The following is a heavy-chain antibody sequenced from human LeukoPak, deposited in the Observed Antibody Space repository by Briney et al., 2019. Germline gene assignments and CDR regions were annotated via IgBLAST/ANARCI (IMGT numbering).Heavy chain of an antibody. CDR3: ARETSGRTVRLFDY. V-gene: IGHV4-39*07. J-gene: IGHJ4*02. CDR2: IYYSGST. CDR1: GGSISSSSYY. Sequence: PSETLSLTCTVSGGSISSSSYYWGWIRQPPGKGLEWIGSIYYSGSTYYNPSLKSRVTISVDTSKNQFSLKLSSVTAADTAVYYCARETSGRTVRLFDYWGQGTLVTVSS. D-gene: IGHD4-17*01.